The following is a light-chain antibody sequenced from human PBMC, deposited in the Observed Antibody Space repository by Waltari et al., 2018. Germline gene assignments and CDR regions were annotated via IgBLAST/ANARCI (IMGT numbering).Light chain of an antibody. J-gene: IGKJ5*01. V-gene: IGKV3-20*01. CDR1: QSVRSSY. Sequence: IVSTLSPGTLSLSPGERATLSCRASQSVRSSYLAWYQHKPGQAPRLLIYGASSRATDIPDRFSGSGSGTDFTLTISRLEPEDFAVYYCQQYGSALTVGQGTRLEIK. CDR3: QQYGSALT. CDR2: GAS.